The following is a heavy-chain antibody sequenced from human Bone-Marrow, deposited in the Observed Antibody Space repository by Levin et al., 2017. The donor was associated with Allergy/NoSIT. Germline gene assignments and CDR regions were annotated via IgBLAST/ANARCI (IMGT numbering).Heavy chain of an antibody. D-gene: IGHD3-16*01. CDR3: ASQVISNYYGTDAFEI. CDR2: IYPGQSDS. V-gene: IGHV5-51*01. CDR1: GYRFSSYW. J-gene: IGHJ3*02. Sequence: GESLKISCKGSGYRFSSYWIGWVRQKPGKGLEWMGNIYPGQSDSKYSPSFQGQVTISADNSISTAHLQWSSLKASDTAMYYCASQVISNYYGTDAFEIWGPGTMVTVSS.